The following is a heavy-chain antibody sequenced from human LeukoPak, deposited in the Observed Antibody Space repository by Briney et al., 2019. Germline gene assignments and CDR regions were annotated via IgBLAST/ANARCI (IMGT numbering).Heavy chain of an antibody. CDR1: GFTFSSYA. CDR2: ISGSGGST. Sequence: PGGSLRLSCSASGFTFSSYAMSWVRQAPGKGLEWVSAISGSGGSTYYADSVKGRFTISRDNSKNTLYLQMNSLRAEDTAVYYCARSLHYYDSSGQLGYWGQGTLVTVSS. J-gene: IGHJ4*02. D-gene: IGHD3-22*01. CDR3: ARSLHYYDSSGQLGY. V-gene: IGHV3-23*01.